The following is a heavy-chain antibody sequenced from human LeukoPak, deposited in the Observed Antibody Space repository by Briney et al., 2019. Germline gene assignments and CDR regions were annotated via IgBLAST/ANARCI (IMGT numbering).Heavy chain of an antibody. V-gene: IGHV1-8*01. CDR2: MNPHSGDT. J-gene: IGHJ4*02. Sequence: ASVKVSCKASGYTFTSFDFTWVRQAPGQGLEWMGWMNPHSGDTVYAQKFQGRVTMTSNASISTAYMELSSLKFEDTAMYYCARVQGIRFSDYWGQGTLVTVSS. D-gene: IGHD2-15*01. CDR3: ARVQGIRFSDY. CDR1: GYTFTSFD.